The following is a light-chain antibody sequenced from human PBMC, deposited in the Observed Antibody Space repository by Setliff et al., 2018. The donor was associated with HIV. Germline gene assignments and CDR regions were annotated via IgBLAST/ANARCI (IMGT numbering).Light chain of an antibody. Sequence: QSVLPQPASVSGSPGQSITISCTGTSSDVGSYNYVSWYQQHPGKAPKLMIYDVSNRPSGVSTRFSGSKSVNTASLTISGLQAEDEAVYYCSSYTSSSTNVVFGGGTKGTVL. CDR2: DVS. J-gene: IGLJ2*01. V-gene: IGLV2-14*03. CDR1: SSDVGSYNY. CDR3: SSYTSSSTNVV.